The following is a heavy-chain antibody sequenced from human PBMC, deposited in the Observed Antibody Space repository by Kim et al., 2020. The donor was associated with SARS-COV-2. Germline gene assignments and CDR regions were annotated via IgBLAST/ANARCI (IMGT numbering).Heavy chain of an antibody. CDR2: IYYSGST. Sequence: SETLSLTCTVSGDSISSGGYYWSWIRQHPGKGLEWIGYIYYSGSTYYNPSLKSRVTISVDTSKNQFSLKLSSVTAADTAVYYCASHVTMIWGKTFQHWGQGTLVTVSS. J-gene: IGHJ1*01. V-gene: IGHV4-31*03. CDR3: ASHVTMIWGKTFQH. CDR1: GDSISSGGYY. D-gene: IGHD3-22*01.